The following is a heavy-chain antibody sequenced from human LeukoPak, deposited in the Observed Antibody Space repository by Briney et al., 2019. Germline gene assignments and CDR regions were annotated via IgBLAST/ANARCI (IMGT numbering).Heavy chain of an antibody. CDR2: IYYSGST. V-gene: IGHV4-31*03. J-gene: IGHJ2*01. CDR3: ARDLGGYGGYWYFDL. Sequence: SETLSLTCTVSGGSISSGGYYWSWIRQHPGKGLEWIGYIYYSGSTYYNPSLKSRVTISVDTSKNQFSLKLSSVTAADTAVYYCARDLGGYGGYWYFDLWGRGTLVTVSS. CDR1: GGSISSGGYY. D-gene: IGHD3-16*01.